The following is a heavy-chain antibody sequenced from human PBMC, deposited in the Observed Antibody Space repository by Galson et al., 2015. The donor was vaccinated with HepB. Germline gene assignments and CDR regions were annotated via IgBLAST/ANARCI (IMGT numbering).Heavy chain of an antibody. V-gene: IGHV3-23*01. CDR2: ISGGADNT. CDR3: AKAGKNFGALIDY. Sequence: SLRLSCAASGFTFSSYAMSWVRQAPGKGLEWLSIISGGADNTNYADSVKGRFTISRDNSKNTLYLQMNSLRAEDTAIYYCAKAGKNFGALIDYWGQGTLVTVSS. J-gene: IGHJ4*02. CDR1: GFTFSSYA. D-gene: IGHD3-3*01.